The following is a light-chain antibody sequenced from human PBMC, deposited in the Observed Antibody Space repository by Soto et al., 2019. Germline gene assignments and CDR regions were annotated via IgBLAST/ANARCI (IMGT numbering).Light chain of an antibody. CDR2: AAS. V-gene: IGKV1-39*01. J-gene: IGKJ1*01. Sequence: DIQMTQSPSSLSASVGDRVTITCRASQSISSYLNWYQQKPGKAPKLLIYAASSLQSGVPSRFSGHGSGTDFTLTISSLQPEDFATYYCQQGFNTPRTFGQGTKVEI. CDR1: QSISSY. CDR3: QQGFNTPRT.